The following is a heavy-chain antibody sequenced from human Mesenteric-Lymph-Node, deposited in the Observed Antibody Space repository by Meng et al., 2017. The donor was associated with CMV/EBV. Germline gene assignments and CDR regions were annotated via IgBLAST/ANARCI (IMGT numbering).Heavy chain of an antibody. V-gene: IGHV1-69*04. CDR3: VRETGHCSSTSCSSGY. J-gene: IGHJ4*02. CDR2: IIPIPDIT. D-gene: IGHD2-2*01. Sequence: SVKVSCKASGGPFSSYTISWVRQAPGQGLEWMGKIIPIPDITNYAPKFQGRVTITRNTSISTAYMELSSLRSEDTAAYYCVRETGHCSSTSCSSGYWGQGTLVTVSS. CDR1: GGPFSSYT.